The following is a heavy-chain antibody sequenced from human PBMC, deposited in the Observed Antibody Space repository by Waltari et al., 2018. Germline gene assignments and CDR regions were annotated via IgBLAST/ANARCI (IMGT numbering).Heavy chain of an antibody. D-gene: IGHD1-26*01. Sequence: QVQLVQSGAEVKKPGASVKVSCKASGYTFTGYYMHWVRQAPGQGLAWMGRSNPNSGGTNYAQKCQGRVTMTRDTSISTAYMELSRLRSDDTAVYYWARDWVGATRVVDYWGQGTLVTVSS. V-gene: IGHV1-2*06. CDR2: SNPNSGGT. CDR3: ARDWVGATRVVDY. CDR1: GYTFTGYY. J-gene: IGHJ4*02.